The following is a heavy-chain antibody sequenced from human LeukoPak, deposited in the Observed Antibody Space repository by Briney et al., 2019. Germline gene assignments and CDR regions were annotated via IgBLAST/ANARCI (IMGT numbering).Heavy chain of an antibody. J-gene: IGHJ4*02. V-gene: IGHV5-51*01. CDR1: GYSFTSYW. CDR3: ASPRRWDYYGSGRIDY. Sequence: GESLKISCKGSGYSFTSYWIGWVRQMPGKGLEWMGIIYPGDSDTRYSPSFQGQVTISADKSISTAYLQWSSLNASDTAMYYCASPRRWDYYGSGRIDYWGKGTLVTVSS. D-gene: IGHD3-10*01. CDR2: IYPGDSDT.